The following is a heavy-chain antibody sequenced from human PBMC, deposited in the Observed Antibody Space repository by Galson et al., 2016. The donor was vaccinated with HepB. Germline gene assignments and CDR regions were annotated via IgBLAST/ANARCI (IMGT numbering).Heavy chain of an antibody. V-gene: IGHV3-30*18. CDR2: ISYDRSNE. D-gene: IGHD6-19*01. CDR3: AKAHYETSGWRDAFDV. CDR1: GLTFRNYG. J-gene: IGHJ3*01. Sequence: SLRLSCAASGLTFRNYGMHWVRQAPGRGLEWVAVISYDRSNEYYADSVKGRFTISRDNYKNTLYLQMNSLRVDDTALYFCAKAHYETSGWRDAFDVWGQGSMVTVSS.